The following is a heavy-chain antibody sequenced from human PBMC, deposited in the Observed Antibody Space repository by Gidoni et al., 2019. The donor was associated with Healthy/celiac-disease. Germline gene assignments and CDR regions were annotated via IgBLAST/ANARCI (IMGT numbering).Heavy chain of an antibody. Sequence: EVQLVESGVGLVKPGGSLRLSGAPSGFTFSSYSMNWFRQAPGKGLEWVSSISSSSSYIYYADSVKGRFTISRDNAKNSLYLQMNSLRAEDTAVYYCARDVAAAGTSDYWGQGTLVTVSS. CDR1: GFTFSSYS. D-gene: IGHD6-13*01. CDR3: ARDVAAAGTSDY. V-gene: IGHV3-21*06. J-gene: IGHJ4*02. CDR2: ISSSSSYI.